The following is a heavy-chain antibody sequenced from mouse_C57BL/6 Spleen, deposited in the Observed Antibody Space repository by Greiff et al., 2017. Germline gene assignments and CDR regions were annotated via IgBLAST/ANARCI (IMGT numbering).Heavy chain of an antibody. J-gene: IGHJ1*03. CDR1: GYTFTDYE. D-gene: IGHD2-14*01. CDR2: IDPETGGT. V-gene: IGHV1-15*01. Sequence: VQLKESGAELVRPGASVTLSCKASGYTFTDYEMHWVKQTPVHGLEWIGAIDPETGGTAYNQKFKGKAILTADKSSSTAYMELRSLTSEDSAVYYCTPLKVARYFDVWGTGTTVTVSS. CDR3: TPLKVARYFDV.